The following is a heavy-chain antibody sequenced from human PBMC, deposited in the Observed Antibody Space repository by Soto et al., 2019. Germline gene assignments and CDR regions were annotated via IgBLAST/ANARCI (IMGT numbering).Heavy chain of an antibody. CDR1: GFTFSSYA. CDR3: AKDQVSTNLGADYGDFYLALNAFDI. CDR2: IRAGGGST. D-gene: IGHD4-17*01. J-gene: IGHJ3*02. Sequence: GGSLRLSCAASGFTFSSYAMSWVRQAPGKGLEWVSTIRAGGGSTDYRDSVKGRFTISRDNSKNMLYMQMNSLRAEDTAVYYCAKDQVSTNLGADYGDFYLALNAFDIWGQGTMVTVSS. V-gene: IGHV3-23*01.